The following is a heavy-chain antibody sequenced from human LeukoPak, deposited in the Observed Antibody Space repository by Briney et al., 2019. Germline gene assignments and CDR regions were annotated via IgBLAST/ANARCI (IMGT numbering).Heavy chain of an antibody. CDR2: IYYSGST. D-gene: IGHD3-22*01. J-gene: IGHJ3*02. Sequence: SETLSLTCTVSGGSISSGSYYWGWIRQPPGKGLEWIGSIYYSGSTYYNPSLKSRVTISVDTSKNQFSPKLSSVTAADTAVYYCAGPREDYYDSSGYYSLQAFDIWGQGTMVTVSS. CDR3: AGPREDYYDSSGYYSLQAFDI. V-gene: IGHV4-39*01. CDR1: GGSISSGSYY.